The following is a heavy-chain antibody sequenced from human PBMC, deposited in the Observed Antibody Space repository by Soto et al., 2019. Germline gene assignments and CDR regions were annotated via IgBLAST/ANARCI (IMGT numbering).Heavy chain of an antibody. Sequence: GGSLRLSCAASGFTFSSYALHWVRQVPGKGLEWVAVISYDGSKKYYADSVKGRFTISRDNSKNTLYLQMNSLRVEDTAVFYCARSVAFWSGNEPNNSFDPWGQGTLVTVSA. D-gene: IGHD3-3*01. CDR1: GFTFSSYA. J-gene: IGHJ5*02. CDR3: ARSVAFWSGNEPNNSFDP. V-gene: IGHV3-30-3*01. CDR2: ISYDGSKK.